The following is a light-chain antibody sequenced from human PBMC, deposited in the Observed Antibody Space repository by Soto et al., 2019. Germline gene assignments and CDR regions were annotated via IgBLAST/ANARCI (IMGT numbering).Light chain of an antibody. CDR1: QSVNSN. CDR3: QQYGDWPRT. J-gene: IGKJ1*01. Sequence: EIMMTQSPVTLSVSPGERATLSCRASQSVNSNLAWYQQKPGQAPRLLIYGASTRATGIPASFIGNGSGTEFNLTISSLESEDFAVYFCQQYGDWPRTFGQGTKVEIK. CDR2: GAS. V-gene: IGKV3-15*01.